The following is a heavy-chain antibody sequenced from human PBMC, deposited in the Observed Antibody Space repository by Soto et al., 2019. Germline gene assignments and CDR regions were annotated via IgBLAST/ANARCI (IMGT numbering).Heavy chain of an antibody. CDR2: ISISGDYI. V-gene: IGHV3-21*06. Sequence: VGSLRLSCAASGFTFSDYTMNWVRQAPGKGLEWVSSISISGDYIYYADSVKGRFTISRDDARNSLYLQLNSPRAEDTAVYYCARVMNGPMIREYYFDYWGHGTLVTVSS. D-gene: IGHD3-10*01. J-gene: IGHJ4*01. CDR3: ARVMNGPMIREYYFDY. CDR1: GFTFSDYT.